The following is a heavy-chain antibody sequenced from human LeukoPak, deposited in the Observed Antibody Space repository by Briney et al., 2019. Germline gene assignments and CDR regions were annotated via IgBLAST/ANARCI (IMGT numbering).Heavy chain of an antibody. J-gene: IGHJ4*02. D-gene: IGHD1-26*01. CDR1: GYTFTSYY. CDR2: INPSGGST. Sequence: ASVKVSCKASGYTFTSYYMHWVRQAPGQGLEWMGIINPSGGSTSYAQKFQGRVTITADESTSTAYMELSSLRSEDTAVYYCARNPHSGAHLDYWGQGTLVTVSS. V-gene: IGHV1-46*01. CDR3: ARNPHSGAHLDY.